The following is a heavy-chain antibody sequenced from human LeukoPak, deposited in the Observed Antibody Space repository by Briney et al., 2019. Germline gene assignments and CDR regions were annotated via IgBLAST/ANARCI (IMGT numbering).Heavy chain of an antibody. V-gene: IGHV1-69*02. J-gene: IGHJ3*02. Sequence: SVKVSCKASGGTFSSYTISWVRQAPGQGLEWMGRIIPILGIANYAQKFQGRVTITADKSTSTAYMELSSLRSEDTAVYYCASWSHSDNAFDIWGQGTMVTVSS. CDR3: ASWSHSDNAFDI. CDR2: IIPILGIA. CDR1: GGTFSSYT.